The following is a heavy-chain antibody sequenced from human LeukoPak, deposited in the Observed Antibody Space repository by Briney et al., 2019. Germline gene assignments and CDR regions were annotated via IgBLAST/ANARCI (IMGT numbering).Heavy chain of an antibody. CDR2: INHSGST. CDR3: ARGLRDVSGWWGWFDP. D-gene: IGHD6-19*01. CDR1: GESFSDYY. J-gene: IGHJ5*02. Sequence: SETLSLTCAVYGESFSDYYWSWIRQPPGKGLEWIGEINHSGSTNYNPSLKSRVSMSVDTSKNQFSLEVTSVTATDTAVYYCARGLRDVSGWWGWFDPWGQGTLVTVSS. V-gene: IGHV4-34*01.